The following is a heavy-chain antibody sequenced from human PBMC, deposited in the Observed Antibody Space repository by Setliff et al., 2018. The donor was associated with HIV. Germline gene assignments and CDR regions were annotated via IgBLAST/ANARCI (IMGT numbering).Heavy chain of an antibody. CDR3: ARGGFNHAFDI. Sequence: VASGFTFNSYWMYWVRQAPGKGLVCVSRVNNDGTDTIYADSVKGRFTISRDNAKSTVYLQMGSLSADDTAVYYCARGGFNHAFDIWGQGTMVTVSS. CDR1: GFTFNSYW. J-gene: IGHJ3*02. V-gene: IGHV3-74*01. CDR2: VNNDGTDT. D-gene: IGHD2-15*01.